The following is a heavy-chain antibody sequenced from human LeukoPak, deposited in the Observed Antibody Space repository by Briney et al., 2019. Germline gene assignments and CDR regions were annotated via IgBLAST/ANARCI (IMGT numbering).Heavy chain of an antibody. CDR1: GFNFSDSG. J-gene: IGHJ4*02. D-gene: IGHD3-10*01. V-gene: IGHV3-73*01. CDR2: IRGRSNSYAA. CDR3: TTTIYGSGKAGY. Sequence: GSLRLSWAASGFNFSDSGIHWVRQAFGKRLEWVGRIRGRSNSYAANFAASVKGRFTLSRDDSKNTAYLQMNSLRTEDTAVYYCTTTIYGSGKAGYWGQGTLVTVSS.